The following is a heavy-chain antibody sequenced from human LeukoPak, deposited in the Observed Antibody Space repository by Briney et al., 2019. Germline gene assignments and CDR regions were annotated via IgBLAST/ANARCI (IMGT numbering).Heavy chain of an antibody. V-gene: IGHV1-69*05. D-gene: IGHD3-10*01. Sequence: SVKVSCKASGGTFTSDAISWVRQAPGRGLEWMGGIIPIFGTANYAQKFQGRVTITTDESTSTAYMELSSLRSEDTAVYYCARGRITMVRGGREGYNWFDPWGQGTLVTVSS. CDR3: ARGRITMVRGGREGYNWFDP. J-gene: IGHJ5*02. CDR2: IIPIFGTA. CDR1: GGTFTSDA.